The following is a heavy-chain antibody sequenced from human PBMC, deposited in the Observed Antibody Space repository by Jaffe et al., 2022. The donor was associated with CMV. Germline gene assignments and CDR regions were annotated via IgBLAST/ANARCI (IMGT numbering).Heavy chain of an antibody. CDR1: GFTVSSNY. D-gene: IGHD6-13*01. Sequence: EVQLVESGGGLIQPGGSLRLSCAASGFTVSSNYMSWVRQAPGKGLEWVSVIYSGGSTYYADSVKGRFTISRDNSKNTLYLQMNSLRAEDTAVYYCARFGSSSWYGPFDYWGQGTLVTVSS. J-gene: IGHJ4*02. CDR3: ARFGSSSWYGPFDY. V-gene: IGHV3-53*01. CDR2: IYSGGST.